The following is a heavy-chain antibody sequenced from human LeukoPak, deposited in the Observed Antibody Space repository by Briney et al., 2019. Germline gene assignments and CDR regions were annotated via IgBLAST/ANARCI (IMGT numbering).Heavy chain of an antibody. CDR1: GSTFSISA. CDR3: AKDSYDRSGYYYYYFAY. V-gene: IGHV3-64*01. Sequence: GGSLRLSCAAPGSTFSISAMYWVRRAPGKGLEYVSTISINGGSTYYANSVKGRFTISRDNSKNTLYLQMGSLRAEDMAVYYCAKDSYDRSGYYYYYFAYWGQGTQVTVSS. J-gene: IGHJ4*02. D-gene: IGHD3-22*01. CDR2: ISINGGST.